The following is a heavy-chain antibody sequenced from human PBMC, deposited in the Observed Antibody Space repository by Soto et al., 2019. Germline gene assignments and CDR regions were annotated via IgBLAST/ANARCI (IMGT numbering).Heavy chain of an antibody. D-gene: IGHD2-15*01. CDR1: GFTVSSNY. CDR2: IYSGGST. J-gene: IGHJ3*02. Sequence: EVQLVESGGGLVQPGGSLRLSCAASGFTVSSNYMSWVRQAPGRGLEWVSVIYSGGSTYYADAVKGSFTISRDNSKNTLYLQMDRLRGEDTAVYYCASTDIVVVVPAGDNAFDIWGQGTMVNVSS. V-gene: IGHV3-66*01. CDR3: ASTDIVVVVPAGDNAFDI.